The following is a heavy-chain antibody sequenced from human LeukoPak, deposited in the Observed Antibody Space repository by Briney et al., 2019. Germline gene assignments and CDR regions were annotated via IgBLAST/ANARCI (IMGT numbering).Heavy chain of an antibody. CDR1: GFTVSSNY. J-gene: IGHJ3*02. V-gene: IGHV3-23*01. CDR3: AKDRDSGTYYDTFDI. CDR2: ISGSGGST. D-gene: IGHD1-26*01. Sequence: GGSLRLSCAASGFTVSSNYMSWVRQAPGKGLEWVSAISGSGGSTYYADSVKGRFTISRDNSKNTLYLQMNSLRVEDTAVYYCAKDRDSGTYYDTFDIWGQGTMVTVSS.